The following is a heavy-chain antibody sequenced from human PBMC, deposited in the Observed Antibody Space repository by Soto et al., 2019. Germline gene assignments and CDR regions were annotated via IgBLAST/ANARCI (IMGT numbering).Heavy chain of an antibody. V-gene: IGHV4-34*01. CDR3: ARGFRFCSGGSCYSGWFDP. Sequence: QVQLQQWGAGLLKPSETLSLTCVVYGGSFSGYYWSWIRQPPGKGLEWIGEIKHSGSTNYNPSLKSRVTISVDTSKNQFSLKLSSVTAADTAVYYCARGFRFCSGGSCYSGWFDPWGQGTLVTVSS. CDR2: IKHSGST. J-gene: IGHJ5*02. D-gene: IGHD2-15*01. CDR1: GGSFSGYY.